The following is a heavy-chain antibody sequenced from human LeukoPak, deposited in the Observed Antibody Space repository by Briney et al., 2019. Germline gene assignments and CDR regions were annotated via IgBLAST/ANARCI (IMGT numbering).Heavy chain of an antibody. Sequence: GGSLRLSCAASGFTFKSYSVYWVRQAPGKGLEWVAVIAYDESKEYYADSVKGRFTISRDNSKNTLYLQMNSLRAEDTAVYYCAREGYYDSSGYPSSFDYWGQGTLVTVSS. CDR1: GFTFKSYS. CDR2: IAYDESKE. CDR3: AREGYYDSSGYPSSFDY. J-gene: IGHJ4*02. V-gene: IGHV3-30*04. D-gene: IGHD3-22*01.